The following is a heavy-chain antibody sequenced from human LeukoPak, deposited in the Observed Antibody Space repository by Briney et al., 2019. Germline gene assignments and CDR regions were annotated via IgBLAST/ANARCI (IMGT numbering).Heavy chain of an antibody. CDR3: ARFNYGSVLRYFDWLIIQGWFDP. J-gene: IGHJ5*02. CDR1: GGSISGYY. D-gene: IGHD3-9*01. Sequence: SETLSLTCTVSGGSISGYYWSWIRQPAGKGLEWIGRIYTSGSTNYNPSLKSRVTMSVDTSKNQFSLKLSSVTAADTAVYYCARFNYGSVLRYFDWLIIQGWFDPWGQGTLVTVSS. V-gene: IGHV4-4*07. CDR2: IYTSGST.